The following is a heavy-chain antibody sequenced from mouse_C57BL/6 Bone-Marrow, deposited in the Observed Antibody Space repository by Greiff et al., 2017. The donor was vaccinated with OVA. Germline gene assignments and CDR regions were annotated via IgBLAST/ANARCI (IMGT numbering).Heavy chain of an antibody. CDR1: GYAFTNYL. J-gene: IGHJ3*01. CDR2: INPGSGGT. Sequence: QVQLQQSGAELVRPGTSVKVSCKASGYAFTNYLIEWVKQRPGQGLEWIGVINPGSGGTNYNEKFKGKATLNADKSSSTAYMQLSSLTSEDSAVYFCARSYGSSYLFAYWGQGTLVTVSA. D-gene: IGHD1-1*01. CDR3: ARSYGSSYLFAY. V-gene: IGHV1-54*01.